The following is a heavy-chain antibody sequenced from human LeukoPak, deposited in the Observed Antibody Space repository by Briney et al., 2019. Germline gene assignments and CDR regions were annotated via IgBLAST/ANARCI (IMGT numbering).Heavy chain of an antibody. V-gene: IGHV1-46*01. J-gene: IGHJ4*02. CDR2: INPSGGST. CDR3: ARDITGYSSGPNLDY. CDR1: GYTFTSYY. D-gene: IGHD6-19*01. Sequence: ASVKVSCKASGYTFTSYYMHWVRQAPGQGLEWMGIINPSGGSTSYAQKFQGRVTMTRDTSTSTVYMELSSLRSEDTAVYYCARDITGYSSGPNLDYWGQGTLVTVSS.